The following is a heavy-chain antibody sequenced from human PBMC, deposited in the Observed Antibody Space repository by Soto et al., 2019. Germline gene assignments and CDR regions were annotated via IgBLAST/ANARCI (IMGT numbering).Heavy chain of an antibody. J-gene: IGHJ4*02. D-gene: IGHD2-8*01. CDR1: GFTFSSYA. CDR3: ARIPGSCTNGVCDEDY. CDR2: ISYDGSNK. V-gene: IGHV3-30-3*01. Sequence: GESLKISCAASGFTFSSYAMHWVRQAPGKGLEWVAVISYDGSNKYYADSVKGRFTISRDNSKNTLYLQMNSLRAEDTAVYYCARIPGSCTNGVCDEDYWGQGTLVTVSS.